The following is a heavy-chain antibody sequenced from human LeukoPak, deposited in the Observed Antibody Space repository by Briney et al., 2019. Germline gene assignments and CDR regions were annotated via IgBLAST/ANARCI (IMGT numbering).Heavy chain of an antibody. D-gene: IGHD2-8*01. CDR1: GFAFDDFA. CDR3: SRNGLVDFDY. V-gene: IGHV3-49*04. CDR2: IRRRAYGGAA. Sequence: GQSLRLSCTTSGFAFDDFAMSWVRQPAGKGLEWVGFIRRRAYGGAAEYAASVKGRFIISRDDSKGIAYLQMNSLKTEDTAVYYCSRNGLVDFDYWGQGSRVVVSP. J-gene: IGHJ4*02.